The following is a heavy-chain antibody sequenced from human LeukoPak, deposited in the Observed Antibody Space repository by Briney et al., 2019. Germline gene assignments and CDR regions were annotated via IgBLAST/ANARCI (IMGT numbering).Heavy chain of an antibody. D-gene: IGHD5-18*01. Sequence: SETLSLTCTVSGGSISSGDYYWSWIRQLPGKGLEWIGYIYYSGSTYYNPSLKSRVTISVDTSKNQFSLKLSSVTAADTAVYYCARHVDTAMPSAYGMDVWGQGTTVTVSS. V-gene: IGHV4-30-4*01. CDR1: GGSISSGDYY. J-gene: IGHJ6*02. CDR2: IYYSGST. CDR3: ARHVDTAMPSAYGMDV.